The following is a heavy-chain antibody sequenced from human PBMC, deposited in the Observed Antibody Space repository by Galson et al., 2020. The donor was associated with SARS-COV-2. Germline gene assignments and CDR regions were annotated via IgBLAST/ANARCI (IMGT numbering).Heavy chain of an antibody. J-gene: IGHJ4*02. V-gene: IGHV3-64D*09. CDR2: LSSTGGTS. Sequence: GGSLRLSCSASGFIFSDYAMHWVRQAPGKGLQSVSALSSTGGTSFYIESVKDRFTMSRDNSKNTFYLQMTGLRVEDTAFYYCLAYSSSRQGYWGQGTLVTVSS. CDR1: GFIFSDYA. CDR3: LAYSSSRQGY. D-gene: IGHD5-18*01.